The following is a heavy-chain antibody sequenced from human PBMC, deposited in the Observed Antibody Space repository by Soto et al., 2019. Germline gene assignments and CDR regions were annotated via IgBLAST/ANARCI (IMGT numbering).Heavy chain of an antibody. CDR2: IYPDDSDA. V-gene: IGHV5-51*01. D-gene: IGHD1-26*01. Sequence: EGQLVQSGAEVKEAGESLRISCKGSGYSFNTYYIAWVRQVPGKGLEWMGVIYPDDSDAKYSPSFQGHITISADKSINTAYLQWDSLRAADSATYYCARVGVERQFPYYFDFWGQGTLVAVSS. CDR3: ARVGVERQFPYYFDF. J-gene: IGHJ4*02. CDR1: GYSFNTYY.